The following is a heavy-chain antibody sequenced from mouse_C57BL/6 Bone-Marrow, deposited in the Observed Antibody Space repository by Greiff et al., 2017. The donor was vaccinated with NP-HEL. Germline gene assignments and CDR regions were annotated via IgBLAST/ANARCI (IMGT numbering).Heavy chain of an antibody. D-gene: IGHD2-5*01. V-gene: IGHV1-81*01. Sequence: QVQLQQSGAELARPGASVKLSCKASGYTFTSYGISWVKQRTGQGLEWIGEIYPRSGNTYYNEKFKGKATLTADKSSSTAYMELRSLTSEDSAVYFCARGDYSNYYFDDWGQGTTLTVSS. CDR3: ARGDYSNYYFDD. J-gene: IGHJ2*01. CDR2: IYPRSGNT. CDR1: GYTFTSYG.